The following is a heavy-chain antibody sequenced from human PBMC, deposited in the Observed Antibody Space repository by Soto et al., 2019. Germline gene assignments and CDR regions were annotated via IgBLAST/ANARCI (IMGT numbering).Heavy chain of an antibody. D-gene: IGHD2-15*01. CDR2: INSDGSST. J-gene: IGHJ1*01. CDR1: GFTFSSYW. CDR3: ARDQGYCSGGSCYVAGY. V-gene: IGHV3-74*01. Sequence: EVQLVESGGGLVQPGGSLRLSCAASGFTFSSYWMHWVRQAPGKGLVWVSRINSDGSSTGYADSVMGRFTICRDNAKNRLYLQMNSLRAEDTAVYYCARDQGYCSGGSCYVAGYWGQGTLVTVSS.